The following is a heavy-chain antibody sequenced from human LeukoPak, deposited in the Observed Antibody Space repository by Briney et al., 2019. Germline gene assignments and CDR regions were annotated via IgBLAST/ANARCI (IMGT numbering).Heavy chain of an antibody. CDR3: ARVPAFYYGDYWTSSNYFDY. D-gene: IGHD4-17*01. V-gene: IGHV4-4*02. CDR2: IFQSGRT. J-gene: IGHJ4*02. CDR1: GGSISSTHW. Sequence: PSETLSLTCAVSGGSISSTHWWSWVRQPPGKGLEWIGEIFQSGRTNYNPYLKSRVTISVDKSRNQFSLKLSSVTAADTAVYYCARVPAFYYGDYWTSSNYFDYWGQGTLVTVSS.